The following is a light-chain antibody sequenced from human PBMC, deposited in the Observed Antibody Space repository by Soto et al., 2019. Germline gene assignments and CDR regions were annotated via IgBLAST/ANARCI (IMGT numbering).Light chain of an antibody. V-gene: IGLV2-8*01. Sequence: QSVLTQPPSASGSPGQSVTISCTGTSSDVGGYKYVSWYQQPPGKAPKLMIYEVSKRSSGVPARFSGSKSGNTASLTVAGLRAEDEADYYCSSYAATDNVVFGGGTKLTVL. J-gene: IGLJ3*02. CDR2: EVS. CDR1: SSDVGGYKY. CDR3: SSYAATDNVV.